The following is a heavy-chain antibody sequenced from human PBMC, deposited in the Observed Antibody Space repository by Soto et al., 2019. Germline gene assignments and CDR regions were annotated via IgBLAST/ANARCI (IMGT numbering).Heavy chain of an antibody. D-gene: IGHD3-10*01. CDR3: TRAAWFPYLSFY. CDR1: GFSFSRFE. J-gene: IGHJ4*02. V-gene: IGHV3-48*03. Sequence: GGSLRLSCAASGFSFSRFELHWVRQAPGKGLEWISYISSSGSTAYYASSVEGRFTISRDNANNSVYLQMDSLRAEDTALYYCTRAAWFPYLSFYWGQGALVTVSS. CDR2: ISSSGSTA.